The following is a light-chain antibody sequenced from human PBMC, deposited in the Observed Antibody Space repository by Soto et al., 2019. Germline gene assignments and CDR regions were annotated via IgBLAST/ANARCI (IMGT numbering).Light chain of an antibody. CDR3: SSYAGSL. CDR2: EVS. Sequence: QSALTQPPSASGSPGQSVTISCTGTSSDVGGYNYVSWYQQHPGKAPKLMIYEVSKRPSGVPDRFSGSKSGNTASLTVSGLQAEDEADYYCSSYAGSLFGGGTKLTAL. CDR1: SSDVGGYNY. J-gene: IGLJ3*02. V-gene: IGLV2-8*01.